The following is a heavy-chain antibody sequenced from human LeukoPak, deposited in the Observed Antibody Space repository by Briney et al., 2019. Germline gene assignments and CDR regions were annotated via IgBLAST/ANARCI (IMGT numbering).Heavy chain of an antibody. CDR3: AELGITMIGGV. CDR2: ISSTDAGT. CDR1: GFSLSSYA. D-gene: IGHD3-10*02. J-gene: IGHJ6*04. V-gene: IGHV3-23*01. Sequence: PGGSLRLSCAASGFSLSSYAMSWVRQAPGKGLEWVSAISSTDAGTYHADSVRGRFTISRDNAKNSLYLQMNSLRAEDTAVYYCAELGITMIGGVWGKGTTVTISS.